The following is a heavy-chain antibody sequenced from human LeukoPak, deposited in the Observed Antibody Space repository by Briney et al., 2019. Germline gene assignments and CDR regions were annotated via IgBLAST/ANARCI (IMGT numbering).Heavy chain of an antibody. J-gene: IGHJ3*02. CDR1: GGSFSGYY. CDR2: INHSGST. CDR3: ARVKSYDILTGYLRAADAFDI. D-gene: IGHD3-9*01. Sequence: PSETLSLTCAVYGGSFSGYYWSWIRQPPGKGLEWIGEINHSGSTNYNPSLKSRVTISEDTSKNQFSLKLSSVTAADTAVYYCARVKSYDILTGYLRAADAFDIWGQGTMVTVSS. V-gene: IGHV4-34*01.